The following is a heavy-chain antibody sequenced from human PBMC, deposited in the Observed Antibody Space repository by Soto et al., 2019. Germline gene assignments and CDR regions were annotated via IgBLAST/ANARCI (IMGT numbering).Heavy chain of an antibody. Sequence: ESGPTLVNPTQTLTLTCTFSGFSLSTSGGGVGWIRQPPGKALEWLALIYWNDDKRYSPSLKSRLTITKDTSKNQVVLTMTNMDPVDTATYYCAHSNYDFFVLDDTYYFDYWGQGTLVTVSS. V-gene: IGHV2-5*01. CDR3: AHSNYDFFVLDDTYYFDY. CDR1: GFSLSTSGGG. D-gene: IGHD3-3*01. CDR2: IYWNDDK. J-gene: IGHJ4*02.